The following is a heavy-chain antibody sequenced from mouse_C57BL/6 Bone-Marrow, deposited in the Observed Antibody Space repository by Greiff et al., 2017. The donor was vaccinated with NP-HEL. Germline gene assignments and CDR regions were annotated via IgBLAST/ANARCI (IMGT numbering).Heavy chain of an antibody. CDR1: GYTFTGYW. V-gene: IGHV1-9*01. CDR3: ARGKIYYDYDGMSYYAMDY. Sequence: VKLVESGAELMKPGASVKLSCKATGYTFTGYWIEWVKQRPGHGLEWIGEILPGSGSTNYNEKFKGKATFTADTSSNTAYMQLSSLTTEDSAIYYCARGKIYYDYDGMSYYAMDYWGQGTSVTVSS. J-gene: IGHJ4*01. CDR2: ILPGSGST. D-gene: IGHD2-4*01.